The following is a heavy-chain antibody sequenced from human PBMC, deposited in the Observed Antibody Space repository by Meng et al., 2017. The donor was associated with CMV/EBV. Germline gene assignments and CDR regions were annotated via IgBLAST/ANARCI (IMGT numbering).Heavy chain of an antibody. J-gene: IGHJ6*02. CDR2: INHSGST. D-gene: IGHD6-6*01. CDR3: ARGGGIAARPRNYYGMDV. Sequence: SETLSLTCAVYGGSFSGYYWSWIRQPPGKGREWIGEINHSGSTNYNPSLKSRVTISVDTSKNQFSLKLSSVTAADTAVYYCARGGGIAARPRNYYGMDVWGQGTTVTVSS. V-gene: IGHV4-34*01. CDR1: GGSFSGYY.